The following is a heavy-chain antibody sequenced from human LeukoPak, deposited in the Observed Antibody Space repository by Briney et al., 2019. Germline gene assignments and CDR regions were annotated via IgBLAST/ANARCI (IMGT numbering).Heavy chain of an antibody. Sequence: SETLSLTCTVSGGSISSSSYYWGWIRQPPGNGLEWIGSIYYSGSTYYNPSLKSRVTISVDTSKNQFSLKLSSVTAADTAVYYCARRPSWFDPWGQGTLVTVSS. CDR3: ARRPSWFDP. J-gene: IGHJ5*02. D-gene: IGHD6-6*01. V-gene: IGHV4-39*07. CDR1: GGSISSSSYY. CDR2: IYYSGST.